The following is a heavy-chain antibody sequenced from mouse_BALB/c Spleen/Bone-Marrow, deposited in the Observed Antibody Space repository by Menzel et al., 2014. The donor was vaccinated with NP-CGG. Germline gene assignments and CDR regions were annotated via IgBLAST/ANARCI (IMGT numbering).Heavy chain of an antibody. J-gene: IGHJ4*01. CDR2: INSDDGIT. Sequence: EVQGVESGGGLVQPGESLKLSCESNEYEFPSHDMSWVRKTPEKRLELVAAINSDDGITNYPDTMERRFTISRDNTKKTLYLQRSSLRSEDTALYYCARHRFYDAMDYWGQGTSVTVSS. CDR3: ARHRFYDAMDY. V-gene: IGHV5-2*01. CDR1: EYEFPSHD.